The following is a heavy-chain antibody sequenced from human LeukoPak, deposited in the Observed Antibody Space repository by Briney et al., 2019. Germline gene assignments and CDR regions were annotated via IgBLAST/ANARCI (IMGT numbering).Heavy chain of an antibody. CDR3: ATLLYDSSGEDY. V-gene: IGHV1-24*01. J-gene: IGHJ4*02. Sequence: ASAKVSCKVSGYTLTELSMHWVRQAPGKGLEWMGGFDPEDGETIYAQKFQGRVTMTEDTSTDTAYMELSSLRSEDTAVYYCATLLYDSSGEDYWGQGTLVTVSS. CDR1: GYTLTELS. D-gene: IGHD3-22*01. CDR2: FDPEDGET.